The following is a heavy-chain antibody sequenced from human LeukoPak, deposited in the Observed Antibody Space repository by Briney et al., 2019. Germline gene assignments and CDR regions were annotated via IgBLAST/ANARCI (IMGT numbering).Heavy chain of an antibody. CDR2: ISSSSTYL. CDR1: GFTFSSYS. Sequence: GGSLRLSCAASGFTFSSYSMNWVRQAPGKGLEWVSLISSSSTYLYYPDSLKGRFTISRDNAKNSLYLQMNSLRVEDTAVYYCAKDREMATTSYYYGMDVWGQGTTVTVSS. V-gene: IGHV3-21*01. D-gene: IGHD5-24*01. J-gene: IGHJ6*02. CDR3: AKDREMATTSYYYGMDV.